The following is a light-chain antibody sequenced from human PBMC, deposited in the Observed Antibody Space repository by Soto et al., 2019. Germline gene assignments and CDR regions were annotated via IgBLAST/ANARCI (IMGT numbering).Light chain of an antibody. V-gene: IGKV3-20*01. CDR3: QQSGSSPLP. J-gene: IGKJ4*01. Sequence: DIVLTQSPGTLSLSPGERGTLPCRASQSVSSKYLAWYTTPPGQATKVLIYRASIRDTGIPDRVPGIVSGTDFTLTLSRLEPEEVAVYDGQQSGSSPLPFGGGTKV. CDR1: QSVSSKY. CDR2: RAS.